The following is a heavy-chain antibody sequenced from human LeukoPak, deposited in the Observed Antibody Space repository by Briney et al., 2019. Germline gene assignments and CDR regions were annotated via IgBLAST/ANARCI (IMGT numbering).Heavy chain of an antibody. V-gene: IGHV4-39*01. CDR1: GGSISSSSYY. CDR2: IYYSGST. D-gene: IGHD3-3*01. CDR3: ARFVRYYDFWSGLTPDY. J-gene: IGHJ4*02. Sequence: SETLSLTCTVSGGSISSSSYYWGWIRQPPGKGLEWIGSIYYSGSTYYNPSLKSRVTISVDTSKIQISLKLSSVTAEDTAVYYCARFVRYYDFWSGLTPDYWGQGTLVTVSS.